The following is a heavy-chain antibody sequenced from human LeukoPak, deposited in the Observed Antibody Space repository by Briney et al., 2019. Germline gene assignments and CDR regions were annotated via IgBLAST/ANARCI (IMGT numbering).Heavy chain of an antibody. J-gene: IGHJ4*02. V-gene: IGHV4-34*01. D-gene: IGHD3-10*01. Sequence: SETLSLTCAVYGGSFSGYYWSWIRQPPGKGLEWIGEINHSGSTNYNPSLKSRVTISVDTSKNQFSLKLSSVTAADTAVYYCARGRGYCGSGSYFDYWGQGTLVTVSS. CDR2: INHSGST. CDR1: GGSFSGYY. CDR3: ARGRGYCGSGSYFDY.